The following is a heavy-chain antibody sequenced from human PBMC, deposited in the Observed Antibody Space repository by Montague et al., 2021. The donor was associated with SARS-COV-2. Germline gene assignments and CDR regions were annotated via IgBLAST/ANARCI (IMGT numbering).Heavy chain of an antibody. CDR3: TQERGPGRTTWHYFDY. CDR1: GDSVSSHIAA. D-gene: IGHD1-14*01. V-gene: IGHV6-1*01. CDR2: TYYRSKWYN. Sequence: CAISGDSVSSHIAAWKWIRQSPSRGLEWLGRTYYRSKWYNDYAVSVRSRITISPDTSKNQFSLQLNSVTPEDTAVYYCTQERGPGRTTWHYFDYWGQGTLGTVSS. J-gene: IGHJ4*02.